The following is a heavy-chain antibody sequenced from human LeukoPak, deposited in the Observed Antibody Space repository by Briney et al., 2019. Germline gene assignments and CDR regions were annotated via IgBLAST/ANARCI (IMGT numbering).Heavy chain of an antibody. J-gene: IGHJ5*02. CDR1: GFTFSSYD. Sequence: GGSLRLSCAASGFTFSSYDMHWVRQATGKGLEWVSAIGTAGDTYYPGSVKGRFTISRDNPKNTLYLQMNSLRAEDTAVYYCAKVTHTYYYGSGRRNWFDPWGQGTLVTVSS. CDR2: IGTAGDT. V-gene: IGHV3-13*01. D-gene: IGHD3-10*01. CDR3: AKVTHTYYYGSGRRNWFDP.